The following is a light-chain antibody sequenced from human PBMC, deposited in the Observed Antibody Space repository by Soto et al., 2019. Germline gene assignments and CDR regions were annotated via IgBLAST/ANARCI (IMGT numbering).Light chain of an antibody. Sequence: QSALTQPASVSGSPGQSITISCTGTSSDIGSYNFVSWYQQHPGKAPKLLIHEINNRPSGISIRFSGSKSGNTASLTISGLHAEDEADYYCSSDTTTSTLIFGGGTKLTVL. CDR3: SSDTTTSTLI. CDR2: EIN. V-gene: IGLV2-14*01. CDR1: SSDIGSYNF. J-gene: IGLJ2*01.